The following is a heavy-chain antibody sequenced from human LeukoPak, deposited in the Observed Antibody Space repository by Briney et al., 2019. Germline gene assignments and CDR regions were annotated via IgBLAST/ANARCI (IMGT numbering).Heavy chain of an antibody. CDR1: GGSISSVTYY. J-gene: IGHJ6*03. CDR3: ARTTEGYCSSASCFGFSYSYCMDV. Sequence: PSETLSLTCTVSGGSISSVTYYWSWIRQPAGKGLECIGRVYSSENTNYNPSLKSRVTISVDTSNNQFSLKLSSVIAADTAVYYCARTTEGYCSSASCFGFSYSYCMDVWGKGTTVTISS. CDR2: VYSSENT. V-gene: IGHV4-61*02. D-gene: IGHD2-2*01.